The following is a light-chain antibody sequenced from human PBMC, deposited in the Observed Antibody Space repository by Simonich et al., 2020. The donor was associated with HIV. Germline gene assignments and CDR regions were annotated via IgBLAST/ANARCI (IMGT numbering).Light chain of an antibody. Sequence: DIQMTQSPSSVSASVGDRVTITCRASQGISHFLAWYRQKPGQAPQLLIYGTSSMHSGSPSRFSGSGFGTDFTLSISSLQSEDFATYYCQQYFSYPWTFGQGTKVE. CDR1: QGISHF. J-gene: IGKJ1*01. CDR2: GTS. CDR3: QQYFSYPWT. V-gene: IGKV1-16*01.